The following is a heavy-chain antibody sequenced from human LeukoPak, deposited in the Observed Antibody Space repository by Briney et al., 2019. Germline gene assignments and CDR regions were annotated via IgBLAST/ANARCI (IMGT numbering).Heavy chain of an antibody. J-gene: IGHJ3*02. V-gene: IGHV3-7*01. CDR2: IKQDGSEK. Sequence: GGSLRLSCAASGFTFSSYAMSWVRQAPGKGLEWVASIKQDGSEKYYVDSVKGRFTISRDNAKSSLYLQMNGLRAEDTAVYYCASPEWLPDSIDIWGQGTMVTVSS. D-gene: IGHD3-3*01. CDR1: GFTFSSYA. CDR3: ASPEWLPDSIDI.